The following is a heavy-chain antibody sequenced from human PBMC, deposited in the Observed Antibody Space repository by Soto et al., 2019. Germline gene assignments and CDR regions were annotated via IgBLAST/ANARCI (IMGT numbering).Heavy chain of an antibody. CDR3: TRLNYYDTSGYPYFFDY. CDR2: VHYVGTT. J-gene: IGHJ4*02. V-gene: IGHV4-59*12. CDR1: GDSMSEFY. Sequence: SETLSLTCSVSGDSMSEFYWSWIRQSPCKGLEWIGYVHYVGTTKYNPSHKSRVTISVDTSKKQFSLNLRSVTAADTAVYYCTRLNYYDTSGYPYFFDYWGQGAPVTVSS. D-gene: IGHD3-22*01.